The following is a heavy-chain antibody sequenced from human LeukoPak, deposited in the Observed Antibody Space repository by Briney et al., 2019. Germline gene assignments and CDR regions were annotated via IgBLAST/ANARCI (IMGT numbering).Heavy chain of an antibody. Sequence: GGSLRLSCTPSGFTVSSYGMTWLRQAPGKGPEWGSLISGSGGNTYYVDSVKALFPIPRHNSKNTLSLKKNSLRAEDRAVYYCAKGPQLGSGYHPDYWGQGTLVTVSS. D-gene: IGHD3-22*01. CDR1: GFTVSSYG. CDR3: AKGPQLGSGYHPDY. V-gene: IGHV3-23*01. CDR2: ISGSGGNT. J-gene: IGHJ4*02.